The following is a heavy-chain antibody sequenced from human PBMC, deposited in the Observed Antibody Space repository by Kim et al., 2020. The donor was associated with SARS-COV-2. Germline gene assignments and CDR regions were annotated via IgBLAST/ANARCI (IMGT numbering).Heavy chain of an antibody. CDR2: IWYDGSNK. CDR1: GFTFSSYG. D-gene: IGHD1-26*01. Sequence: GGSLRLSCAASGFTFSSYGMHWVRQAPGKGLEWVAVIWYDGSNKYYADSVKGRFTISRDNSKNTLYLQMNSLRAEDTAVYYCARDSYRWEWEPLGTYMDVWGKGTTVTVSS. V-gene: IGHV3-33*01. CDR3: ARDSYRWEWEPLGTYMDV. J-gene: IGHJ6*03.